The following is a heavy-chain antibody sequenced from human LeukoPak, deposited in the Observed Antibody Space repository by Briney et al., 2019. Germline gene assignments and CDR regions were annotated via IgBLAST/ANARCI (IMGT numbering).Heavy chain of an antibody. D-gene: IGHD4-17*01. CDR3: AKKVRYGEVDY. Sequence: GGSLRLSCAASGFTFSRYAMSWVRQAPGKGLDWVSTIRGSGGSTYYADSVKGRFTISRDNSKNTLYLQMSSLRAEDTAIYYCAKKVRYGEVDYWGQGTLVTVSS. J-gene: IGHJ4*02. CDR1: GFTFSRYA. CDR2: IRGSGGST. V-gene: IGHV3-23*01.